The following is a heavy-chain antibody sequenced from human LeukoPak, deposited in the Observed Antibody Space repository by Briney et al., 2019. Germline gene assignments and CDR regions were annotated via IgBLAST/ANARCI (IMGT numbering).Heavy chain of an antibody. Sequence: GGSLRLSCAASGFTFSNAWMSWVRQAPGGGLEWVGRIKNKADGGTTDYAAPVKGRFTISRDDSKNTLYLQMNSLKTEDTALYYCTAYYYGSGSNYNDYWGQGTLVTVSS. V-gene: IGHV3-15*01. CDR3: TAYYYGSGSNYNDY. CDR2: IKNKADGGTT. D-gene: IGHD3-10*01. J-gene: IGHJ4*02. CDR1: GFTFSNAW.